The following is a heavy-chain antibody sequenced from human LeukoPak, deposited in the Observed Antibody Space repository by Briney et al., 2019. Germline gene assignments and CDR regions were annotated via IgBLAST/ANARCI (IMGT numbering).Heavy chain of an antibody. Sequence: QSGGSLRLSCAASGFTFSSYWMNWARQAPGKGLEWVASINHNGNVNYYVDSVKGRFTISRDNAKNSLYLQMNSLRAEDTAVYYCARDMVRGDLTDYWGQGTLVTVSS. D-gene: IGHD3-10*01. J-gene: IGHJ4*02. V-gene: IGHV3-7*01. CDR3: ARDMVRGDLTDY. CDR2: INHNGNVN. CDR1: GFTFSSYW.